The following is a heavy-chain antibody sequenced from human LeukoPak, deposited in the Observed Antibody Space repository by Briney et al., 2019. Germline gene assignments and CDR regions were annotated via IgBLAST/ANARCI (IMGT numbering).Heavy chain of an antibody. CDR1: GFTFSTYW. D-gene: IGHD4-23*01. V-gene: IGHV3-7*01. J-gene: IGHJ4*02. Sequence: GGSLRLSCEASGFTFSTYWMGWVRHAPGKALEWVAKIKEDGSDKQYVDSVKGRFTISRDNAKNSLQLQMDSLRVEDTAVYYCGRDQGYGGTCDNWGQGTLVTASS. CDR2: IKEDGSDK. CDR3: GRDQGYGGTCDN.